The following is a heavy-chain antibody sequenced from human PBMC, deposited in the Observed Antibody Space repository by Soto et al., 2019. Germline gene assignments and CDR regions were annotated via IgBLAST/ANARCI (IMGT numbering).Heavy chain of an antibody. CDR3: AREYCSGGSCYATGDAFDI. J-gene: IGHJ3*02. Sequence: ASVKVYCKASGYTFTSYGISWVRQAPGQGLEWMGWISAYNGNTNYAQKLQGRVTMTTDTSTSTAYMELRSLRSDDTAVYYCAREYCSGGSCYATGDAFDIWGQGTMVTVSS. V-gene: IGHV1-18*01. CDR1: GYTFTSYG. CDR2: ISAYNGNT. D-gene: IGHD2-15*01.